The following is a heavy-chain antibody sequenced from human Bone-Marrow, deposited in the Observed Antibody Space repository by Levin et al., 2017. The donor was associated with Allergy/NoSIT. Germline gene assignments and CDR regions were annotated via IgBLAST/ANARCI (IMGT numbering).Heavy chain of an antibody. J-gene: IGHJ2*01. CDR3: ARSGYYDSSGYYFRWYFDL. CDR2: IYYSGST. V-gene: IGHV4-59*01. D-gene: IGHD3-22*01. Sequence: SETLSLTCTVSGGSISSYYWSWIRQPPGKGLEWIGYIYYSGSTNYNPSLKSRVTISVDTSKNQFSLKLSSVTAADTAVYYCARSGYYDSSGYYFRWYFDLWGRGTLVTVSS. CDR1: GGSISSYY.